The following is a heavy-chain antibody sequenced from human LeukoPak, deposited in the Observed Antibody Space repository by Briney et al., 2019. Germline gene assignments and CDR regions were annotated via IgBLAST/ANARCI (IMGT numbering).Heavy chain of an antibody. CDR2: INHSEST. Sequence: SETLSLTCAVYGGSFSGYYWSWIRQPPGKGLEWMGEINHSESTNYNPSLKSRLPISVDTYTNQFSLKLSSGTGADTAVYYCARGTYYDFWSGYPRRMYNWFDPWGQGTLVTVSS. D-gene: IGHD3-3*01. J-gene: IGHJ5*02. CDR1: GGSFSGYY. CDR3: ARGTYYDFWSGYPRRMYNWFDP. V-gene: IGHV4-34*01.